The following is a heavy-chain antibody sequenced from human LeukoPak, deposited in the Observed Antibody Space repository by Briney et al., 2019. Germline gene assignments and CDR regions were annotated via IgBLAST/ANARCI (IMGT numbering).Heavy chain of an antibody. V-gene: IGHV1-18*01. CDR3: ARGNRPYHYYDSSGYSDFDY. Sequence: ASVQDSSKASDYSFGNDGSCWVRQDPGQRLEWMGWISAYNGNTNYAQKLQGRVTMTTDTSTSTAYMELRSLRSDDTAVYYCARGNRPYHYYDSSGYSDFDYWGQGTLVTVSS. J-gene: IGHJ4*02. CDR1: DYSFGNDG. D-gene: IGHD3-22*01. CDR2: ISAYNGNT.